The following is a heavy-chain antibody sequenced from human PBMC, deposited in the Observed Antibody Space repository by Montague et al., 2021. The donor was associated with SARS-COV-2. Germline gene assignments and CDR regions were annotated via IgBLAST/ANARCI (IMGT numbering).Heavy chain of an antibody. CDR3: ARESSSGSYYDYFDY. CDR2: ISSSGSTI. Sequence: SLSLSCAASGFTFSDYYMSWIRQAPGKGLEWVSYISSSGSTIYYADSVKGRFTISRDNAKNSLYLQMNSLRAEDTAIYYCARESSSGSYYDYFDYWGQGTLVTASS. D-gene: IGHD1-26*01. CDR1: GFTFSDYY. J-gene: IGHJ4*02. V-gene: IGHV3-11*01.